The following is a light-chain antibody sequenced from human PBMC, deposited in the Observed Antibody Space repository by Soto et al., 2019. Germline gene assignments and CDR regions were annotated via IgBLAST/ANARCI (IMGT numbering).Light chain of an antibody. CDR2: WAS. V-gene: IGKV4-1*01. Sequence: DIVMTQSPDSLAVSLGERATINCKSSQSIFYSSNNKNYLIWYQQKPGQPPKLLLYWASTRESGVPDRFSGSGSGTDFTLTISSLQAEDVDIYYCQQYYTTPLTFGGGTKVEIK. CDR1: QSIFYSSNNKNY. CDR3: QQYYTTPLT. J-gene: IGKJ4*01.